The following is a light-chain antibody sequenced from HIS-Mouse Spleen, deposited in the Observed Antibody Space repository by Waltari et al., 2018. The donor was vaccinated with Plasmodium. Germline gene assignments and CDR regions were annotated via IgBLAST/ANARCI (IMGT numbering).Light chain of an antibody. CDR1: ALPKKY. Sequence: SYELTQPPSVSVSPGQTARITCSGDALPKKYAYWYQQKSGQAPVLVIYEDSKRPSGIPVGCSGSSSGTMATVTISGAQVEDEADYYCYSTDSSGNHRVFGGGTKLTVL. J-gene: IGLJ3*02. V-gene: IGLV3-10*01. CDR2: EDS. CDR3: YSTDSSGNHRV.